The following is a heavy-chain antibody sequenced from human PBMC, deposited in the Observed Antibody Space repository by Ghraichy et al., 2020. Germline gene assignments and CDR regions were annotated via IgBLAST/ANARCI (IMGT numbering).Heavy chain of an antibody. D-gene: IGHD1-7*01. Sequence: ASVKVSCKASGYTFTSYGISWVRQAPGQGLEWMGWISAYNGNTNYAQKLQGRVTMTTDTSTSTAYMELRSLRSDDTAVYYCARGQLPTRYYYYGMDVWGQGTTVTVSS. CDR2: ISAYNGNT. CDR1: GYTFTSYG. CDR3: ARGQLPTRYYYYGMDV. J-gene: IGHJ6*02. V-gene: IGHV1-18*01.